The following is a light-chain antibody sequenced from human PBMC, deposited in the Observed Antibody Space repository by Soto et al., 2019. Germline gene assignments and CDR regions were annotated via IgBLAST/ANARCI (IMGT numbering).Light chain of an antibody. Sequence: EVVLTQSPGTLSLSPGERATLSCRASRSFASSYLAWYQQKPGQAPRLLIFAASIRATGVSDRFSGSGSGTDFTLIISRLEPEDSAVYYCQQYGSSPPYTFGQGTKLEIE. CDR1: RSFASSY. J-gene: IGKJ2*01. CDR3: QQYGSSPPYT. CDR2: AAS. V-gene: IGKV3-20*01.